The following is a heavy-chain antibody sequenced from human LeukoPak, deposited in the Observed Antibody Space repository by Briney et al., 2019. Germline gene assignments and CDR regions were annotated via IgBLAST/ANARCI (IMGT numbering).Heavy chain of an antibody. D-gene: IGHD1-26*01. CDR3: ARVSGGYFDY. CDR2: ISSSSTYI. V-gene: IGHV3-21*01. CDR1: VFIFSDYN. J-gene: IGHJ4*02. Sequence: SGGSLRLSCASSVFIFSDYNMNWVRQAPGKGLEWVSSISSSSTYIYYADSVKGRFTISRDNAKNSVYLQMNSLRAEDTAVFYCARVSGGYFDYWGEGTLVTVSS.